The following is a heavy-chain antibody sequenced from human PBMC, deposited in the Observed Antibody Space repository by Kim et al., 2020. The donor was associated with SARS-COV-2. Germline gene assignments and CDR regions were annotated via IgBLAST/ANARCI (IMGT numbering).Heavy chain of an antibody. Sequence: SETLSLTCTVSGGSISSGGYYWSWIRQHPGKGLEWIGYIYYSGSTYYNPSLKSRVTISVDTSKNQSSLKLSSVTAADTAVYYCARGAPGTATQFDYWGQGTLGTVSS. J-gene: IGHJ4*02. D-gene: IGHD5-18*01. CDR3: ARGAPGTATQFDY. V-gene: IGHV4-31*03. CDR1: GGSISSGGYY. CDR2: IYYSGST.